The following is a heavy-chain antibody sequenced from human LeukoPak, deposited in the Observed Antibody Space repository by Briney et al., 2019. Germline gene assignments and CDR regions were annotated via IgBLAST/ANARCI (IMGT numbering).Heavy chain of an antibody. CDR2: ISWNSGSI. CDR3: AKGMDSSGYYYKVFDY. CDR1: GFTFDDYA. J-gene: IGHJ4*02. Sequence: GGSLRLSRAASGFTFDDYAMHWVRQAPGKGLEWVSGISWNSGSIGYADSVKGRFTISRDNAKNSLYLQMNSLRAEDTALYYCAKGMDSSGYYYKVFDYWGQGTLVTVSS. V-gene: IGHV3-9*01. D-gene: IGHD3-22*01.